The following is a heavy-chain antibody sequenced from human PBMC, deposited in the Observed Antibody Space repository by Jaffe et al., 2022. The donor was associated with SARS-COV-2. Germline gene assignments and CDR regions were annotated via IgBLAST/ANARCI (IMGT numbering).Heavy chain of an antibody. J-gene: IGHJ4*02. D-gene: IGHD2-15*01. CDR1: GFTFSSYW. CDR2: INSDGSRA. CDR3: ARRDCSGGSCYVDH. Sequence: EVHLVESGGHLVQPGGSLRLSCAASGFTFSSYWMYWVRQAPGKGLVWVSHINSDGSRATYADSVKGRFTISRDNAKNTLHLQMNSLRDEDTALYYCARRDCSGGSCYVDHWGQGTLVTVSS. V-gene: IGHV3-74*02.